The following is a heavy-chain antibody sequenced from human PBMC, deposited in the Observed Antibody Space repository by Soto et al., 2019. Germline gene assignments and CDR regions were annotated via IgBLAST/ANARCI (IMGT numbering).Heavy chain of an antibody. CDR3: VHHGGVPYYHDF. J-gene: IGHJ4*02. CDR1: GGSLSSSSW. D-gene: IGHD2-8*01. V-gene: IGHV4-4*02. CDR2: IFYSGST. Sequence: SETLSLTCAVSGGSLSSSSWWSWVRQPPGKTLEWLGEIFYSGSTKYNPSLNSRVTISADQSKNDFSLRLSSVTAADTAVYYCVHHGGVPYYHDFWGQGXLVTVYS.